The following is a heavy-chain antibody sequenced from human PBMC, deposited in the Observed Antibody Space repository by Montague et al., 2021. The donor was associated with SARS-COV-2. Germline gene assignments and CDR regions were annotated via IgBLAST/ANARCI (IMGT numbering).Heavy chain of an antibody. CDR2: IKQDGSEA. V-gene: IGHV3-7*01. Sequence: SLRLSCAASGFTFNNYWMNWVRQTPGKGLEWVAIIKQDGSEAYYMDSVKGRFTISRDNAKKSLHLQMNRLRDEDTAVYYCATLIYRYGAFDYWGQGTLVIVSS. CDR3: ATLIYRYGAFDY. D-gene: IGHD4/OR15-4a*01. CDR1: GFTFNNYW. J-gene: IGHJ4*02.